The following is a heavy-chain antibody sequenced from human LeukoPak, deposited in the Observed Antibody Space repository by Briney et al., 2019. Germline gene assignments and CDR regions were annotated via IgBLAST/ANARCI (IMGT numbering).Heavy chain of an antibody. J-gene: IGHJ4*02. CDR1: GYTFTSYG. D-gene: IGHD2-15*01. Sequence: ASVKVSCKASGYTFTSYGINWVRQATGQGLEWMGWMNPNSGNTGYAQKFQGRVTMTRNTSISTAYMELSSLRSEDTAVYYCARAGGYCGRISCPYYFDYWGQGSLVAVSS. CDR2: MNPNSGNT. V-gene: IGHV1-8*02. CDR3: ARAGGYCGRISCPYYFDY.